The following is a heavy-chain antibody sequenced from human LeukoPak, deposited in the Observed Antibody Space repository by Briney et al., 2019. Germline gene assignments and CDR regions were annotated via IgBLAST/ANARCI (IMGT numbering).Heavy chain of an antibody. CDR2: IIPIFGTA. CDR3: ARSVLSGSPNYYYYYGMDV. D-gene: IGHD1-26*01. Sequence: ASVTVSCKASGGTFSSYAISWVRQAPGQGLEWMGGIIPIFGTANYAQKFQGRVTITADESTSTAYMELSSLRSEDTAVYYCARSVLSGSPNYYYYYGMDVWGQGTTVTVSS. J-gene: IGHJ6*02. CDR1: GGTFSSYA. V-gene: IGHV1-69*13.